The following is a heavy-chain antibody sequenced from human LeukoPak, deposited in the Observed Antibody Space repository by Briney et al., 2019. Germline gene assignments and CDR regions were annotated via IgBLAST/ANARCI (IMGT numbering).Heavy chain of an antibody. D-gene: IGHD1-14*01. J-gene: IGHJ4*02. Sequence: PSETLSLTCTVSGGFVSRHYWSWIRQPPGKGLEWIGYIFSSGSASTTSTSYNPSFQSRVTISDDAPKNQFSLTVSSVTTADTAMYYCARKAPYHENHFFDSWGQGILVTVSS. CDR2: IFSSGSASTTST. V-gene: IGHV4-4*09. CDR3: ARKAPYHENHFFDS. CDR1: GGFVSRHY.